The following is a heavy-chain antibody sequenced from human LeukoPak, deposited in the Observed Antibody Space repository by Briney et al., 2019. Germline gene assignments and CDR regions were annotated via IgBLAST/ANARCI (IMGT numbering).Heavy chain of an antibody. D-gene: IGHD3-9*01. J-gene: IGHJ6*04. CDR3: AKSVNYDILTGYHYYYYYGMDV. CDR2: ISGSGGST. Sequence: GGSLRLSCAASGFTFSSYAMSWVRQAPGKGLEWVSAISGSGGSTYYADSVKGRFTISRDNSKNTLYLQMNSLRAEDTAVYYCAKSVNYDILTGYHYYYYYGMDVWGKGTTVTVSS. CDR1: GFTFSSYA. V-gene: IGHV3-23*01.